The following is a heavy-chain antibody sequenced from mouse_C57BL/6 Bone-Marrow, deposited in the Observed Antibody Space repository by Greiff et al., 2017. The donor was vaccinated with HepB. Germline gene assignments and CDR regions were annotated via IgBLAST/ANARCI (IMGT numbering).Heavy chain of an antibody. Sequence: QVQLQQSGAELVRPGTSVKLSCKASGYTFTSYWMHWVKQRPGQGLEWIGVIDPSDSYTNYNQKFKGKATLTVDTSSSTAYMQLSSLTSEDSAVYYCASHYYGSSSHFDYWGQGTTLTVSS. J-gene: IGHJ2*01. CDR3: ASHYYGSSSHFDY. CDR2: IDPSDSYT. V-gene: IGHV1-59*01. CDR1: GYTFTSYW. D-gene: IGHD1-1*01.